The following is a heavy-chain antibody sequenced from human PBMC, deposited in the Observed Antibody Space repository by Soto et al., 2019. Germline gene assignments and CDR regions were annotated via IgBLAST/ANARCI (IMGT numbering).Heavy chain of an antibody. Sequence: GSLRLSCAASGFSFSSYAMSWIRQSPGKGLEWVSGMSAAGGSIYYADSVKGRFTISRDNAKNSLYLQMNSLRDEDTAVYYCARVYDFWSGYWFWGQGTLVTVSS. CDR2: MSAAGGSI. CDR1: GFSFSSYA. J-gene: IGHJ4*02. D-gene: IGHD3-3*01. CDR3: ARVYDFWSGYWF. V-gene: IGHV3-48*02.